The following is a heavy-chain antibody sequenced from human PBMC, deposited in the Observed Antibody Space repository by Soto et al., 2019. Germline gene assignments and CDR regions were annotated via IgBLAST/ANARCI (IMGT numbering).Heavy chain of an antibody. CDR2: INHSGST. CDR3: ASSVGATTTTFDY. J-gene: IGHJ4*02. CDR1: GGSFSGYY. Sequence: PSETLSLTCAVYGGSFSGYYWSWIRQPPGKGLEWIGEINHSGSTNYNPSLKSRVTISVDTSKNQFSLKLSSVTAEDTAVYYCASSVGATTTTFDYWGQGTLVTVSS. V-gene: IGHV4-34*01. D-gene: IGHD1-26*01.